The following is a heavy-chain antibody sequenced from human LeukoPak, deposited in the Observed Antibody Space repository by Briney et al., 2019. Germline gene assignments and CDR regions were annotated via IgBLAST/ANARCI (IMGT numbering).Heavy chain of an antibody. Sequence: SGSLSLTCTVPGGSISSYYWSWIRKPPRKSLGWIVYIYYSGSTNYNPSLKSRVTISVDTSKNQFSLKLSSVTAAATAVYYCAKGRYFARLPGYWYFDLWGRGTLVTVSS. CDR2: IYYSGST. CDR1: GGSISSYY. CDR3: AKGRYFARLPGYWYFDL. D-gene: IGHD3-9*01. J-gene: IGHJ2*01. V-gene: IGHV4-59*01.